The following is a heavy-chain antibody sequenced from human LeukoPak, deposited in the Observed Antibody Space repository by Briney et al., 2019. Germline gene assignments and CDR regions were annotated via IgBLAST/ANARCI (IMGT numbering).Heavy chain of an antibody. CDR3: AIFGVTTYYFDY. D-gene: IGHD3-3*02. V-gene: IGHV3-74*01. CDR2: INSDGSST. CDR1: GFTFSSYW. J-gene: IGHJ4*02. Sequence: GGSLRLSCAASGFTFSSYWMHWVRQAPGKGLVWVSRINSDGSSTSYADSVKGRFTISRDNAKYTLYLQMNSLRAEDTAVYYCAIFGVTTYYFDYWGQGTLVTVSS.